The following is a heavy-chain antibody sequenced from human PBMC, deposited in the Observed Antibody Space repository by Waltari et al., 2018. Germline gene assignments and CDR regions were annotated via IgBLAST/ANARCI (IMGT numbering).Heavy chain of an antibody. CDR3: ARRGVSYRYSSSPFDY. CDR2: INHSGST. D-gene: IGHD6-13*01. V-gene: IGHV4-34*01. CDR1: GGSFSGYY. J-gene: IGHJ4*02. Sequence: QVQLQQWGAGLLKPSETLSLTCAVYGGSFSGYYWSWIRQPPGKGLGWIGEINHSGSTNYNPALKSRVTISVDTSKNQFSLKLSSVTAADTAVYYCARRGVSYRYSSSPFDYWGQGTLVTVSS.